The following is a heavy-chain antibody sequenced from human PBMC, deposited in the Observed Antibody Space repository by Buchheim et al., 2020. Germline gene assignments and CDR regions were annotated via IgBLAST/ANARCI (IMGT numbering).Heavy chain of an antibody. Sequence: EVQLVESGGGLVLPGGSLRLACAGSGFTFRASWMHWVRQAPGKGLVWVSRINQDGRTTNYAESVRGRFRIYRDNAKNTVYLEMNSLRVEDTALYYCSREFGGNDDYWGQGSL. CDR3: SREFGGNDDY. CDR1: GFTFRASW. V-gene: IGHV3-74*01. D-gene: IGHD1-1*01. CDR2: INQDGRTT. J-gene: IGHJ4*02.